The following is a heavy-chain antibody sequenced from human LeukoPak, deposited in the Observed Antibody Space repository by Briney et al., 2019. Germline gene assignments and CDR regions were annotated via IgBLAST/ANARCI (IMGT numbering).Heavy chain of an antibody. Sequence: SQTLSLTCTVSGGFISSNNYYWDWIRQPPGKGLEWIGGIYYSGNTNYNPSLKSRVTISVDTSKNQFSLKLNSVTAADTAVYYCAREAKTSLLLRDWFDSWGQGTLVTVSS. CDR3: AREAKTSLLLRDWFDS. CDR2: IYYSGNT. J-gene: IGHJ5*01. CDR1: GGFISSNNYY. D-gene: IGHD2-15*01. V-gene: IGHV4-39*07.